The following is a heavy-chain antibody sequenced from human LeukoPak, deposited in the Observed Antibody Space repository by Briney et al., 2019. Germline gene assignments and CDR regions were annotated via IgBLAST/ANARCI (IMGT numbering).Heavy chain of an antibody. Sequence: VKVSCKAFGGTFSSYAISWVRQAPGQGLEWMGGIIPIFGTANYAQKFQGRVTITTDESASTAYMELSSLRSEDTAVYYCARVKYSSSWIHYYYYMDVWGKGTTVTVSS. J-gene: IGHJ6*03. CDR1: GGTFSSYA. D-gene: IGHD6-6*01. V-gene: IGHV1-69*05. CDR3: ARVKYSSSWIHYYYYMDV. CDR2: IIPIFGTA.